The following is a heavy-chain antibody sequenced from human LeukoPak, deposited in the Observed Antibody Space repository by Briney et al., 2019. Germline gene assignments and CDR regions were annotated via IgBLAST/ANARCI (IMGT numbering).Heavy chain of an antibody. CDR1: GGTFISYA. J-gene: IGHJ4*02. V-gene: IGHV1-69*05. D-gene: IGHD3-10*01. Sequence: GASVKVSCKASGGTFISYAISWVRQAPGQGLEWMGRIIPIFGTANYAQKFQGRGTITTDESTSTAYMELSSLRSEDTAVFYCARDKEEKWFGYWGQGTLVTVSS. CDR2: IIPIFGTA. CDR3: ARDKEEKWFGY.